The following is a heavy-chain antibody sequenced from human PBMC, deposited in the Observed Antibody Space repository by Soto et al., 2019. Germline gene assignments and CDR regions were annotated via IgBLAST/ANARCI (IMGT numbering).Heavy chain of an antibody. CDR2: IYYSGST. CDR3: ARTDISLYIRRNKRYSIVWY. V-gene: IGHV4-59*01. D-gene: IGHD3-9*01. CDR1: GGSIRRYY. J-gene: IGHJ2*01. Sequence: SQNLSHPYSGSGGSIRRYYWSGFRQPPGKGLEWIGYIYYSGSTNYNPSLKSRVTISVDTSKNQFSLTLSSVTAADTAVYYCARTDISLYIRRNKRYSIVWY.